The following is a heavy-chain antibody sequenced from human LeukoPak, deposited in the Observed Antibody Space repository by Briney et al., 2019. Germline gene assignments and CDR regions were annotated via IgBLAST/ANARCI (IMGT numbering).Heavy chain of an antibody. D-gene: IGHD2-2*01. CDR3: ARWGGDIVVVPAALVDAFDI. CDR1: GYSFTSYW. V-gene: IGHV5-51*01. Sequence: GESLKISCKGSGYSFTSYWIGWVRQMPGKGLEWMGIIYPGDSDPRYSPSFQGQVTISADKSISTAYLQWSSLKASDTAMYYCARWGGDIVVVPAALVDAFDIWGQGTMVTVSS. CDR2: IYPGDSDP. J-gene: IGHJ3*02.